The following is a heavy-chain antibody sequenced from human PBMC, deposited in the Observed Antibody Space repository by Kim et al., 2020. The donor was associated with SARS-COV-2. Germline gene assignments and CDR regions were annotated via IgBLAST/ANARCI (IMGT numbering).Heavy chain of an antibody. CDR1: GYTFTSYA. CDR3: ARVRLRLGELSSRDAFDI. Sequence: ASVKVSCKASGYTFTSYAMHWVRQAPGQRLEWMGWINAGNGNTKYSQKFQGRVTITRDTSASTAYMELSSLRSEDTAVYYCARVRLRLGELSSRDAFDIWAQRAMLPVSS. D-gene: IGHD3-16*02. V-gene: IGHV1-3*01. CDR2: INAGNGNT. J-gene: IGHJ3*02.